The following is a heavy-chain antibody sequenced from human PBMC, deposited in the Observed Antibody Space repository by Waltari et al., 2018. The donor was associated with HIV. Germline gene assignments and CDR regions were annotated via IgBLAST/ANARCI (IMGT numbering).Heavy chain of an antibody. V-gene: IGHV4-59*01. CDR3: ARFPVQGQQSSGHHPGY. Sequence: QVQLQESGPGLVKPSATLSLTCTVSGGSISSYYWSWLRQPPGKGLEWIGYIYYSGSTNYNPSLKGRVIISVDTTKNQCSLKLSSVTAADTAVYNCARFPVQGQQSSGHHPGYWGQGTLVTVSS. J-gene: IGHJ4*02. CDR2: IYYSGST. D-gene: IGHD3-22*01. CDR1: GGSISSYY.